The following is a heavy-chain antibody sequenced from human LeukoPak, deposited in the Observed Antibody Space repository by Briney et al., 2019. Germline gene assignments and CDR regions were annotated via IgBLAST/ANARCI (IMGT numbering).Heavy chain of an antibody. CDR2: ISAYNGNT. Sequence: GASVKVSCKASGYTFTSYGISWVRQAPGQGLEWMGWISAYNGNTNYAQKLQGRVTMTTDTSTSTAYMELRSLRSDDTAVYYCARSNARYCSGGSCYSFFDYWGQGTLVTVSS. J-gene: IGHJ4*02. D-gene: IGHD2-15*01. CDR1: GYTFTSYG. V-gene: IGHV1-18*01. CDR3: ARSNARYCSGGSCYSFFDY.